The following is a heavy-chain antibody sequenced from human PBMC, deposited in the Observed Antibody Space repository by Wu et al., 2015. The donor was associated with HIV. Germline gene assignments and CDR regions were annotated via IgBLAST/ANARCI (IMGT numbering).Heavy chain of an antibody. CDR1: GGTFSGYA. Sequence: QVQLVQSGAEVKKPGSSVNVSCQAFGGTFSGYAANWVRQAPGQGLEWMGGIIPVFGTTKHTQKFQDRVSFTTDEFKTTAYMELRSLRSEDTAVYYCAINTDSVATSLYSLGVWGQGTTVTVSS. V-gene: IGHV1-69*05. J-gene: IGHJ6*02. CDR2: IIPVFGTT. D-gene: IGHD5-12*01. CDR3: AINTDSVATSLYSLGV.